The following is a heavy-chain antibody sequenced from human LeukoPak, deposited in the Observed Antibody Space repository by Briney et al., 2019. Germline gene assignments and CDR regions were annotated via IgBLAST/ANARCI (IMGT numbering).Heavy chain of an antibody. V-gene: IGHV3-30*04. CDR2: ISYDGSNK. Sequence: PGGSLRLSCAASGFTFSSYAMHWVRQAPGKGLEWVAVISYDGSNKYYADSVKGRFTISRDNSKNTLYLQMNSLRAEDTAVYYRATTVTTNYELDYWGQGTLVTVSS. J-gene: IGHJ4*02. CDR3: ATTVTTNYELDY. D-gene: IGHD4-17*01. CDR1: GFTFSSYA.